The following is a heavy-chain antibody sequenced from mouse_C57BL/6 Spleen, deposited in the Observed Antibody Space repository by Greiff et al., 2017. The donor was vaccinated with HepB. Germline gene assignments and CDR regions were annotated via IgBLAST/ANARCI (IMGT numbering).Heavy chain of an antibody. CDR1: GFNIKDDY. J-gene: IGHJ4*01. D-gene: IGHD1-1*01. V-gene: IGHV14-4*01. CDR3: TTGIIYYGSSPYAMDY. CDR2: IDPENGDT. Sequence: EVQLQQSGAELVRPGASVKLSCTASGFNIKDDYMHWVKQRPEQGLEWIGWIDPENGDTEYASKFQGKATITADTSSNTAYLQLSSLTSEDTAVYYCTTGIIYYGSSPYAMDYWGQGTSVTVSS.